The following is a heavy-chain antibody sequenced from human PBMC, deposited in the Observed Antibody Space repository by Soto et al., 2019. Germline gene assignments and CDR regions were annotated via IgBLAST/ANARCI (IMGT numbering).Heavy chain of an antibody. J-gene: IGHJ6*03. D-gene: IGHD3-16*01. CDR3: ARAWGEDYYYYYYMDV. V-gene: IGHV1-8*01. CDR1: GYTFTSYD. Sequence: ASVKVSCKASGYTFTSYDINWVRQATGQGLEWMGKMNTNSGNTGYAQKFQGRVTMPRNTSISTAYMELSSLRSEDTAVFYCARAWGEDYYYYYYMDVWGKGTMVTVSS. CDR2: MNTNSGNT.